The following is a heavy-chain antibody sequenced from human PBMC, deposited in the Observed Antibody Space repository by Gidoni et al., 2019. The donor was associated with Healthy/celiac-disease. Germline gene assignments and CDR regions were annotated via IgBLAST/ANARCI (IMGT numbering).Heavy chain of an antibody. D-gene: IGHD3-3*01. J-gene: IGHJ4*02. CDR3: TTLRPSYDFWSGSQAPSFDY. CDR2: IKSKTDGGTT. V-gene: IGHV3-15*01. CDR1: GFTFSNAW. Sequence: EVQLVESGGGLVKPGGSLRLSCAASGFTFSNAWMSWVRQAPGKGLEWVGRIKSKTDGGTTDYAAPVKGRVTISRDDSKNTLYLQMNSLKTEDTAVYYCTTLRPSYDFWSGSQAPSFDYWGQGTLVTVSS.